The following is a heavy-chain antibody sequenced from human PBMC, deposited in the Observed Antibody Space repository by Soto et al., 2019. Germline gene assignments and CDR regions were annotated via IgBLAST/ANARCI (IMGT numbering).Heavy chain of an antibody. CDR3: ARRITVFGGNWFDP. CDR1: GYTFTSYA. D-gene: IGHD3-3*01. V-gene: IGHV1-3*01. Sequence: ASVKVSCKASGYTFTSYAMHWVRQAPGQRLEWMGWINAGNGNTKYSQKFQGRVTITRDTSASTAYMELSSLRSEDTAVYYCARRITVFGGNWFDPCGKGTLITVYS. J-gene: IGHJ5*02. CDR2: INAGNGNT.